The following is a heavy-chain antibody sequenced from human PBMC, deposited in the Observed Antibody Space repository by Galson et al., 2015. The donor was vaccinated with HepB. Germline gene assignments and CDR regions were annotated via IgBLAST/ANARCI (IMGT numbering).Heavy chain of an antibody. CDR1: GFIFDQYG. CDR2: ISYISGII. Sequence: SLRLSCAGSGFIFDQYGMHWVRQAPGKGLEWVASISYISGIIDYGDSVKGRFTISRDNAKNSLFLQMNSLRVEDTAFYYCAKDTSYGNHWYFDLWGRGTLVTVSS. D-gene: IGHD5-18*01. V-gene: IGHV3-9*01. J-gene: IGHJ2*01. CDR3: AKDTSYGNHWYFDL.